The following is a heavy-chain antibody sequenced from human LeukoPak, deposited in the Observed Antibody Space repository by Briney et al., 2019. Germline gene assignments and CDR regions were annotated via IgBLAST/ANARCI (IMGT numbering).Heavy chain of an antibody. Sequence: PRGSLRLSCAASGFTFSRYSMNWVRQAPGKGLEWVSYISSSSSTKYYADSVKGRFTISRDNAKSSLYLQMNSLRDEDTAVYFCARDPGHSSVGEPKHNDYWGQGTLVTVSS. D-gene: IGHD3-10*01. CDR3: ARDPGHSSVGEPKHNDY. V-gene: IGHV3-48*02. CDR2: ISSSSSTK. J-gene: IGHJ4*02. CDR1: GFTFSRYS.